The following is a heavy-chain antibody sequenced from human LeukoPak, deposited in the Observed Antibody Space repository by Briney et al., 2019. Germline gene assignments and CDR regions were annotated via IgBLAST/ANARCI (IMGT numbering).Heavy chain of an antibody. Sequence: GGSLRLSCAASGFTFRSYVMNWVGQAPGKGLEWVSYISSGGSTIYYADPVKGRFTISRDNAKNSLYLQMNSLRAEDTAVYYCARDCGGGSCYGPYDAFDIWGQGTMVTVSS. D-gene: IGHD2-15*01. CDR3: ARDCGGGSCYGPYDAFDI. J-gene: IGHJ3*02. CDR2: ISSGGSTI. CDR1: GFTFRSYV. V-gene: IGHV3-48*03.